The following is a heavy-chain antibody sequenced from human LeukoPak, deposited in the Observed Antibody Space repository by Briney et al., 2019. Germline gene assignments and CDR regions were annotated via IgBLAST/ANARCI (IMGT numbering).Heavy chain of an antibody. J-gene: IGHJ4*02. CDR1: GGTVSGYY. CDR3: GRTKTEWPYYFDY. Sequence: PSETLSLTCTVSGGTVSGYYWSWIRQPPGKGLEWIGYIYYSGSTNYNPSLKSRVTISVDTSKNQFSLKLSSVTAADTAVYYCGRTKTEWPYYFDYWGQGTLVTVSS. CDR2: IYYSGST. D-gene: IGHD3-3*01. V-gene: IGHV4-59*02.